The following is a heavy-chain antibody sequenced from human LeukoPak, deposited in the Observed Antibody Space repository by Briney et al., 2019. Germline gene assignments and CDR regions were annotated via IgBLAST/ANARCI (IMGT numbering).Heavy chain of an antibody. CDR3: ARVSWNYIDNADSYYYYMDV. D-gene: IGHD1-7*01. J-gene: IGHJ6*03. CDR2: MSPNSGNT. CDR1: EYTFTSYE. V-gene: IGHV1-8*01. Sequence: GASVKASCKAPEYTFTSYEINWVRQATGQGLEWMGWMSPNSGNTGSAQKFQGRVTMTRNTSISTAYMELSSLRSEDTAVYYCARVSWNYIDNADSYYYYMDVWGKGATVTVSS.